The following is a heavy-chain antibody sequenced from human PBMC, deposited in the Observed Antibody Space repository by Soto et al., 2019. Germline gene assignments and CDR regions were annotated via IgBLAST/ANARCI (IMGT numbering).Heavy chain of an antibody. Sequence: SVKVSFKACGGTFSSYAISWVRQAPGRGREWMGVIIPIFGTANYAQKFQGRVTITADKSTSTAYMELSSLRSEDTAVYYCARDSQLNYYDSSGSVYYYYGMDVWGQGTTVTVSS. D-gene: IGHD3-22*01. CDR3: ARDSQLNYYDSSGSVYYYYGMDV. J-gene: IGHJ6*02. V-gene: IGHV1-69*06. CDR2: IIPIFGTA. CDR1: GGTFSSYA.